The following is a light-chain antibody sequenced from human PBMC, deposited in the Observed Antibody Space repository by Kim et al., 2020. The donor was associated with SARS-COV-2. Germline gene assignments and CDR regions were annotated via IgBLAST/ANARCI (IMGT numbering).Light chain of an antibody. CDR2: KDS. V-gene: IGLV3-25*03. CDR1: ALPKQY. J-gene: IGLJ2*01. Sequence: PGPTARITCSGDALPKQYAYWYQRKPGQAPVLVIYKDSERPSGIPERFSGSSSGTTVTLTISGVQAEDEADYYCQSADSSGTPYVVFGGGTQLTVL. CDR3: QSADSSGTPYVV.